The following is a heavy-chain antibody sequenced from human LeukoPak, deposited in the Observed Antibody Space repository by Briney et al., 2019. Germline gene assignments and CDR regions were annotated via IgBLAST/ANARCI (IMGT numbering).Heavy chain of an antibody. CDR2: TIPMFATA. CDR3: AREGDSGYDYPYFDY. V-gene: IGHV1-69*01. CDR1: GGTFSSYA. J-gene: IGHJ4*02. D-gene: IGHD5-12*01. Sequence: SVKASCKASGGTFSSYAISWVRQAPGHGLEWMGWTIPMFATANYAQNFEGRVTITADESTSTAYMELSGLRSEDTAVYYCAREGDSGYDYPYFDYWGQGTLVTVSS.